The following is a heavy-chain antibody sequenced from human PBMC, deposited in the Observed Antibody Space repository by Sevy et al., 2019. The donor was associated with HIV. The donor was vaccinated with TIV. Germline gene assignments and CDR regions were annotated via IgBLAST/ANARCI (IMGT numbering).Heavy chain of an antibody. D-gene: IGHD3-10*01. Sequence: GGFLRLSCAASGFTFSDYSLNWVRQAPGKGLEWVSYISRSVTTRHYTDSVRGRFTIPRDDAKNSLYLQMSSLRDDDTVVYYCARDHTASYLPVSWGQGTLVTVSS. CDR1: GFTFSDYS. CDR2: ISRSVTTR. J-gene: IGHJ4*02. CDR3: ARDHTASYLPVS. V-gene: IGHV3-48*02.